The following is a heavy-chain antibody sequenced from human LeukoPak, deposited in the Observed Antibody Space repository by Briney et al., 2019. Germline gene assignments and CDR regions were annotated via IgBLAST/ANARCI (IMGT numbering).Heavy chain of an antibody. J-gene: IGHJ4*02. Sequence: GGSLRLSCAASGFTFSSYAMSWVRQAPGKGLEWVSAISGSGGSTYNADSVKGRFTISRDNSKNTLYLQMNSLRAEDTAVYYCAKEVYYYDSSGYYGYWGQGTLVTVSS. V-gene: IGHV3-23*01. CDR3: AKEVYYYDSSGYYGY. D-gene: IGHD3-22*01. CDR1: GFTFSSYA. CDR2: ISGSGGST.